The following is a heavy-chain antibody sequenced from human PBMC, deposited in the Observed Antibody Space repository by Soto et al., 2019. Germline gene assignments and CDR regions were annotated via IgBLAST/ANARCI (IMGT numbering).Heavy chain of an antibody. CDR3: ARENFIAAHDAFDI. Sequence: ASVKVSCKASGYTFTSYDINWVRQAIGQGLEWMGWMNPNSGNTGYAQKFQGRVTMTRNTSISTAYMELSSLRSEDTAVYYCARENFIAAHDAFDIWGQGTMVTVSS. CDR1: GYTFTSYD. J-gene: IGHJ3*02. D-gene: IGHD6-13*01. CDR2: MNPNSGNT. V-gene: IGHV1-8*01.